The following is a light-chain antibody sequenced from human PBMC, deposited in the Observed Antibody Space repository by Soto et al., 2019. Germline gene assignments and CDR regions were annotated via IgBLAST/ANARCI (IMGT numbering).Light chain of an antibody. V-gene: IGLV2-14*01. Sequence: QSALTQPASVSGSPGQSIAISCTGTSSDVGGYNYVSWFQQHPGKAPKLMIYDVSNRPSGVSDRFSGSKSGNTASLTISGLQAEDEAVYYCSSYTSTSPNWVFGGGTKLTVL. CDR2: DVS. CDR3: SSYTSTSPNWV. CDR1: SSDVGGYNY. J-gene: IGLJ3*02.